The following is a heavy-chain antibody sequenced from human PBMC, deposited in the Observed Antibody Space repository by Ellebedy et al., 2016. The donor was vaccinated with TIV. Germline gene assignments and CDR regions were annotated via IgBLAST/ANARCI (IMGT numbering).Heavy chain of an antibody. V-gene: IGHV3-21*06. J-gene: IGHJ5*02. CDR3: AKNNGGSGPNWFAP. CDR2: IGTTGAYI. CDR1: GFSFGSYR. Sequence: GGSLRLSXAASGFSFGSYRMNWVRQTPERGLEWVSSIGTTGAYIFYADSVKGRFTISRDNAKNSLYLEMTNLRGEDTATYYCAKNNGGSGPNWFAPWGQGTLVTVSS. D-gene: IGHD2-15*01.